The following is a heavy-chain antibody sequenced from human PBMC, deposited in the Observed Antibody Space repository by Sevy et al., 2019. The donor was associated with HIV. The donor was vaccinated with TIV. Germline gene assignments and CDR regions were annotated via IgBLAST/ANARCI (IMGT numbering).Heavy chain of an antibody. J-gene: IGHJ5*02. CDR1: GDSVSSNSAA. Sequence: PPLLMQSQTLSLTCAISGDSVSSNSAAWNWIRQSPSRGLEWLGRTYYRSKWYNDYAVSVKSRITINPDTSKNQFSLQLNSVTPEDTAVYYCARANGGSSWYRMNWFDPWGQGTLVTVSS. D-gene: IGHD6-13*01. CDR3: ARANGGSSWYRMNWFDP. V-gene: IGHV6-1*01. CDR2: TYYRSKWYN.